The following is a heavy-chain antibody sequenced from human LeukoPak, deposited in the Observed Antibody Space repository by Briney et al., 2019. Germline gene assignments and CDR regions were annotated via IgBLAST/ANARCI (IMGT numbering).Heavy chain of an antibody. CDR3: ASYCGGDCYFAFDI. V-gene: IGHV3-21*04. CDR1: GFTFSSYA. J-gene: IGHJ3*02. CDR2: ISTGSTYI. Sequence: GGSLRLSCAASGFTFSSYAMNWVRQAPGKGLEWVSSISTGSTYIYYAESVKGRFTISRDNSKNTLYLQMNSLRAEDTAVYYCASYCGGDCYFAFDIWGQGTMVTVSS. D-gene: IGHD2-21*02.